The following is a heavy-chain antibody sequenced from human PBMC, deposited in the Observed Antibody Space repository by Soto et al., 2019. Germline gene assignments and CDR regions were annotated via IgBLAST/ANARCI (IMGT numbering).Heavy chain of an antibody. Sequence: QVQLVQSGAEVKKPGSSVKVSCKASGFTFSSYAISWVRQAPGQGLEWMGGIIPIVGTANYAQKFQGRVTITADESTRTAYMELSSLRSEDTAVYYCASTLSGSSWLRQAYYFDYWGQGTLVTVSS. CDR3: ASTLSGSSWLRQAYYFDY. CDR2: IIPIVGTA. CDR1: GFTFSSYA. D-gene: IGHD6-13*01. V-gene: IGHV1-69*01. J-gene: IGHJ4*02.